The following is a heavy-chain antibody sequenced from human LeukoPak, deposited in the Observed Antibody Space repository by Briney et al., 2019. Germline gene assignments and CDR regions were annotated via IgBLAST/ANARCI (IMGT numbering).Heavy chain of an antibody. CDR1: GYTFTSYY. J-gene: IGHJ4*02. Sequence: APVKVSRKASGYTFTSYYMHWVRQAPGQGLEWMGIINPSGGSTSYAQKFQGRVTMTRDMSTSTVYMELSSLRSDDTAVYYCARVGWATVTTLFYWGQGTLVTVSS. CDR3: ARVGWATVTTLFY. V-gene: IGHV1-46*01. CDR2: INPSGGST. D-gene: IGHD4-17*01.